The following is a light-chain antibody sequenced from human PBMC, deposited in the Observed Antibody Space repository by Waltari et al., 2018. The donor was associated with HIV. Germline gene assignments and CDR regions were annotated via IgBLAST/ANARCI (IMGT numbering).Light chain of an antibody. CDR2: GAS. Sequence: DIQMTQSPSSLSASVGDRVTLTCRASRDIVSSLAWYQQKPGKPPKLLVYGASKLQSGVPSRFSGSGSGTTYTLIIGCLQADDFATYCCQQYYNSPLSFGQGTKVEMK. V-gene: IGKV1-NL1*01. CDR3: QQYYNSPLS. J-gene: IGKJ2*03. CDR1: RDIVSS.